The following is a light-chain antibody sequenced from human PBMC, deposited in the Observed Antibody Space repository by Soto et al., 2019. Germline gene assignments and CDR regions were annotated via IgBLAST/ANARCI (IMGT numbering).Light chain of an antibody. CDR1: SGSIATDY. Sequence: NFMLTQPHAVSESPGKTVTISCTGSSGSIATDYVQWYQQRPGSAPTTVIYEDKERPSGVPDRFSGSIDSSSNSASLTISGLKTEDEADYYCQSYDSSNHVVFGGGTKLTVL. CDR3: QSYDSSNHVV. V-gene: IGLV6-57*02. CDR2: EDK. J-gene: IGLJ3*02.